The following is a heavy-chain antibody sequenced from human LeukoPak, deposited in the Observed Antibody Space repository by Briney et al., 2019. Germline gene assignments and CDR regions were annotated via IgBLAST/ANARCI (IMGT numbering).Heavy chain of an antibody. D-gene: IGHD3-10*01. J-gene: IGHJ4*02. CDR2: IKEDGSEK. Sequence: GGSLRLSCAASGFALRTSWMSCVRQAPGKGLEWVANIKEDGSEKNYVDSVKGRFTISRDNAENSLYLQMNSLRAEDTAVYYGAKDGGGPLDWGQGTLVTVSS. V-gene: IGHV3-7*01. CDR1: GFALRTSW. CDR3: AKDGGGPLD.